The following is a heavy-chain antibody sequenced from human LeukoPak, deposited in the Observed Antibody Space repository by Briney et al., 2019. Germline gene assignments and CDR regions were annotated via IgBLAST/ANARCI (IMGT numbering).Heavy chain of an antibody. D-gene: IGHD3-22*01. J-gene: IGHJ4*02. V-gene: IGHV5-51*01. CDR1: GYSFTSYW. Sequence: GESLKISCKGSGYSFTSYWIGWVRQMPGKGLEWMGIIYPGDSDTRYSPSFQGQVTISADKSISTAYLQWSSLKASGTAMYYCARLKQVYDSSGYEDYWGQGTLVTVSS. CDR2: IYPGDSDT. CDR3: ARLKQVYDSSGYEDY.